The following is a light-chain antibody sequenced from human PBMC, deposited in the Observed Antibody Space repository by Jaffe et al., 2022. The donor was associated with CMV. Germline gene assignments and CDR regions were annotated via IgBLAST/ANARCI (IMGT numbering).Light chain of an antibody. V-gene: IGKV2-28*01. CDR3: MQVPETPRT. CDR2: LAS. CDR1: QSLLQSNGNNY. Sequence: DIVMTQSPLSLPVTPGESASISCRSSQSLLQSNGNNYLNWYVQKPGKSPQLLIYLASNRAPGVPDKFSGSGSGTDFTLKIRRVEAEDVGVYYCMQVPETPRTFGQGTKLEI. J-gene: IGKJ2*01.